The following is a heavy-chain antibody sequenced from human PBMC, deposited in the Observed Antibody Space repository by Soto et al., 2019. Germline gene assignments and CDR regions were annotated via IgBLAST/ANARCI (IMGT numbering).Heavy chain of an antibody. CDR2: ISEYNGNT. J-gene: IGHJ6*02. V-gene: IGHV1-18*01. CDR3: AREGYYSGSGTYSPPRYYGMDV. CDR1: GYTFSSYG. Sequence: QVQLVQSGAEVKRAGASVKVSCKASGYTFSSYGLSWVRQAPGQGLEWMGWISEYNGNTHYAQKFQGRVIMTKDTSTRTVYMALRSLSSDETAVYFCAREGYYSGSGTYSPPRYYGMDVWGQGTTVTVSS. D-gene: IGHD3-10*01.